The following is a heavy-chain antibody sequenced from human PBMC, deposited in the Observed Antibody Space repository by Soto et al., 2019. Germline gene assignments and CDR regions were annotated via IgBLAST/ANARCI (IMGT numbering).Heavy chain of an antibody. J-gene: IGHJ2*01. D-gene: IGHD4-17*01. V-gene: IGHV3-33*01. CDR3: ARGRNAGDYADWYFDL. CDR1: GFIFSSYG. Sequence: QVQLVESGGGVVQPGRSLRLSCAASGFIFSSYGMHWVRQAPGKGLERVALIWYDGSNKYYADSVKGRFTISRDNSKNPLYLQRDGLRAEDTAVYYCARGRNAGDYADWYFDLWGRGTLVRVSP. CDR2: IWYDGSNK.